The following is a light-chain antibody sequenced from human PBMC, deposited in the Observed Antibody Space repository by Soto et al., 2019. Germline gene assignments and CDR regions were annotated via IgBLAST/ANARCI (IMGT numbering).Light chain of an antibody. CDR3: SSYTSSSTYV. Sequence: HSALTQPASVSGSPGQSITISCTGTSSDVGAFNYVSWYQQHPGKAPKLMIYDVSNRPSGVSNRFSGSKSGNTASLTISGLQADDEADYYCSSYTSSSTYVFGTGTKVTVL. CDR1: SSDVGAFNY. CDR2: DVS. J-gene: IGLJ1*01. V-gene: IGLV2-14*01.